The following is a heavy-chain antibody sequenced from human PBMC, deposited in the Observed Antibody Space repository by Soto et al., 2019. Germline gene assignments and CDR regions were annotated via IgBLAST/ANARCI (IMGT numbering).Heavy chain of an antibody. CDR1: GYTFTSYG. Sequence: QVQLVQSGAEVKKPGASVKVSCKTSGYTFTSYGISWVRQAPGQGLEWMGWISAYNGNTNYAQKLQGRVTMTTDTSTSTAYMELRSLRSDDTAVYYCARVRFLEWLPPYPGAIEDSAADYWGQGTLVTVSS. CDR3: ARVRFLEWLPPYPGAIEDSAADY. D-gene: IGHD3-3*01. CDR2: ISAYNGNT. J-gene: IGHJ4*02. V-gene: IGHV1-18*01.